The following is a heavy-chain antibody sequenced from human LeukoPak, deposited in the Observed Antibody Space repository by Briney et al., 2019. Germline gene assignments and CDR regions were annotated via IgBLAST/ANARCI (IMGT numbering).Heavy chain of an antibody. CDR3: ARLDIVGATPFDY. CDR2: INHSGST. D-gene: IGHD1-26*01. CDR1: GGSISSYY. Sequence: SETLSLTCTVSGGSISSYYWSWIRQPPGKGLEWIGEINHSGSTNYNPSLKSRVTISVDTSKNQFSLKLSSVTAADTAVYYCARLDIVGATPFDYWGQGSLVTVSS. V-gene: IGHV4-34*01. J-gene: IGHJ4*02.